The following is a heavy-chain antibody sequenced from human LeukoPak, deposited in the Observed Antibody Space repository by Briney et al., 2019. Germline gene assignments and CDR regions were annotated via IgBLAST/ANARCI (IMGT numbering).Heavy chain of an antibody. J-gene: IGHJ5*02. V-gene: IGHV4-59*01. CDR1: GGSISSYY. CDR2: IYYSGST. CDR3: ARDRSSGWYAGNWFDP. D-gene: IGHD6-19*01. Sequence: PSETLSLTCTVSGGSISSYYWSWIRQPPGKGLEWIGYIYYSGSTNYNPSLKSRVTISVDTSKNQFSLKLSSVTAADTAVYYCARDRSSGWYAGNWFDPWGQGTLDTVSS.